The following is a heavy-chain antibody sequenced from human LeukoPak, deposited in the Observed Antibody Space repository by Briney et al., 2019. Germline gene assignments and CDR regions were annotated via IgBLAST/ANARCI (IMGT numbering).Heavy chain of an antibody. CDR1: GGSFSDSY. D-gene: IGHD4-17*01. V-gene: IGHV4-34*01. CDR2: VTHDGRI. J-gene: IGHJ4*02. Sequence: SETLSLTCAVPGGSFSDSYWNWIRHPPGKGLEWIGEVTHDGRINYNPFLRGRVTISVDTSMNQFSLRLTSVPAADTAVYYCATIYGDFSDFDSWAQGNLVTVSS. CDR3: ATIYGDFSDFDS.